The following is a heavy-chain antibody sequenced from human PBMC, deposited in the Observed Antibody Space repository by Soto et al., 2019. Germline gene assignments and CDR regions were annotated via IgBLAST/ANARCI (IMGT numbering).Heavy chain of an antibody. CDR3: ARGPVGDGYVFDY. CDR1: GYTFTSYA. Sequence: QVQLVQSGAEVKKPGASVKVSCKASGYTFTSYAMHWVRQAPGQRLEWMGWINAGNGNTKYSQKFQGRVTITRDTAASTAYRELSSLRSEDTAVYYCARGPVGDGYVFDYWGQGTLVTVSS. D-gene: IGHD3-16*01. J-gene: IGHJ4*02. V-gene: IGHV1-3*01. CDR2: INAGNGNT.